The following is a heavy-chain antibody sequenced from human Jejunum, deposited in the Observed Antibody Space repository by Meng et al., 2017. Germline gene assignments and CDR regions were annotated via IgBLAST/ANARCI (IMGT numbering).Heavy chain of an antibody. D-gene: IGHD6-13*01. V-gene: IGHV4-39*07. CDR2: IFYNGTT. Sequence: QLLLQESAQGLVKPPETLSLTCAVSGGSISTAGYCWGWIREPQGKGLEWIGSIFYNGTTYYNPSLKRRVTIPIDTSKNQFSLKMNSVTAADTAVYYCARDTAGFGPWGQGTLVTVSS. CDR3: ARDTAGFGP. J-gene: IGHJ5*02. CDR1: GGSISTAGYC.